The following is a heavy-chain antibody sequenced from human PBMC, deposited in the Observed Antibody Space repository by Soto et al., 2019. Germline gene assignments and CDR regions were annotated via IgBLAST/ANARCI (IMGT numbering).Heavy chain of an antibody. CDR3: VKRGRNWGAFDF. Sequence: VQLLESGGALVQPGGPRSPSCVASGLILTTYALSGFRQPPGKGLEWVSTIGGTDGDSDGVPWYEDSVKGRFTISRDSSANTLFLHMDNLRAEDSALYYCVKRGRNWGAFDFWGQGTTVVVSS. J-gene: IGHJ3*01. CDR1: GLILTTYA. D-gene: IGHD7-27*01. V-gene: IGHV3-23*01. CDR2: IGGTDGDSDGVP.